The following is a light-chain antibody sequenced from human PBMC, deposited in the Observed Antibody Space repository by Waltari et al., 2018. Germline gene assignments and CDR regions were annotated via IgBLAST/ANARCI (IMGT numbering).Light chain of an antibody. J-gene: IGLJ2*01. CDR3: QVWVTSIAF. V-gene: IGLV3-9*01. CDR2: RNS. CDR1: MIGTKN. Sequence: SYELTQPVSVSVSLGQTATLTCEGNMIGTKNVHWFQQKPGQAPVLVIHRNSNRPSGIPERFSASNSGNTATLTITRAQADDEADFYCQVWVTSIAFFGGGTKLTVL.